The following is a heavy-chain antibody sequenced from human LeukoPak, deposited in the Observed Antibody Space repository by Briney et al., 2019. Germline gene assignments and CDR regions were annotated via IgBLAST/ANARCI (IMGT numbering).Heavy chain of an antibody. Sequence: GGSLRLSCAASGFTFSSYWMHWVRQAPGKGLVWVSRINSDGSSTSYADSVKGRFTISRDHAKNTLYLQMNSLRAEDTAVYYCSRDSSSWDYNWFDPWGQGTLVTVSS. CDR2: INSDGSST. J-gene: IGHJ5*02. CDR3: SRDSSSWDYNWFDP. CDR1: GFTFSSYW. V-gene: IGHV3-74*01. D-gene: IGHD6-13*01.